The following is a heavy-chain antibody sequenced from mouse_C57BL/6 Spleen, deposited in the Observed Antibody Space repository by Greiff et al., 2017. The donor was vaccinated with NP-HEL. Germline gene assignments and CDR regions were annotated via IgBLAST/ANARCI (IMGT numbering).Heavy chain of an antibody. Sequence: QVQLQQSGAELVKPGASVKLSCKASGYTFTSYWMHWVKQRPGQGLEWIGMIHPNSGSTNYNEKFKSKATLTVDKSSSTAYMQISSLTSEDSAVYYCARRVTTVVEGYAMDYWGQGTSVTVSS. D-gene: IGHD1-1*01. CDR3: ARRVTTVVEGYAMDY. CDR2: IHPNSGST. CDR1: GYTFTSYW. J-gene: IGHJ4*01. V-gene: IGHV1-64*01.